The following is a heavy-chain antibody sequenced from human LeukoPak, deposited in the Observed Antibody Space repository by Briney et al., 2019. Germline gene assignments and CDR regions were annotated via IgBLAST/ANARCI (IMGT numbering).Heavy chain of an antibody. J-gene: IGHJ4*02. CDR1: GFTVGNNY. Sequence: GGSLRLSCAASGFTVGNNYMNWVRQAPGKGLEWVSLIFSHGETSYADSVKGRFTISRDNSKNTPYLQMNGLRVEDTAVYYCARDPPAVSINTYAWGQGTLVTVSS. CDR3: ARDPPAVSINTYA. V-gene: IGHV3-66*01. D-gene: IGHD2-8*01. CDR2: IFSHGET.